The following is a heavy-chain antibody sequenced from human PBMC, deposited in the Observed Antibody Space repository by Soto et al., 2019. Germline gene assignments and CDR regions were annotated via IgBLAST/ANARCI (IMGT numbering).Heavy chain of an antibody. CDR1: GGTFSSYA. Sequence: ASVKVSCKASGGTFSSYAISWVRQAPGQGLEWMGGIIPIFGTANYAQKFQGRVTITADESTSTAYMELSSLRSEDTAVYYCARAVATVNRLYGMDVWGQGTTVTVSS. J-gene: IGHJ6*02. CDR2: IIPIFGTA. V-gene: IGHV1-69*13. D-gene: IGHD5-12*01. CDR3: ARAVATVNRLYGMDV.